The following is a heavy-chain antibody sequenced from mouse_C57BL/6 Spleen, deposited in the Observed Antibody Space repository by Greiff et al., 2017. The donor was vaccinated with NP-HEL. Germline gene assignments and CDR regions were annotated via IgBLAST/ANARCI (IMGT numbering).Heavy chain of an antibody. J-gene: IGHJ1*03. Sequence: QVQLQQPGAELVKPGASVKLSCKASGYTFTSYWMHWVKQRPGQGLEWIGMIHPNSGSTNYNEKFKSKATLTVDKSSSTAYMQLSSLTSEDSAVYYCARSAGSSYGGYFDVWGTGTTVTVSS. CDR3: ARSAGSSYGGYFDV. V-gene: IGHV1-64*01. D-gene: IGHD1-1*01. CDR2: IHPNSGST. CDR1: GYTFTSYW.